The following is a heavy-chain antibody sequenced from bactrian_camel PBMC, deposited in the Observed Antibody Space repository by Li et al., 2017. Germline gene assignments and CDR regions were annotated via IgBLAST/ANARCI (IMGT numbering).Heavy chain of an antibody. CDR3: ATREARPTTSGQACRPNY. J-gene: IGHJ4*01. V-gene: IGHV3S31*01. D-gene: IGHD2*01. CDR2: INSGGGTT. CDR1: GFTFGSYS. Sequence: VQLVESGGGLVQPGGSLRLSCAASGFTFGSYSMSWVRQAPGKGLEWVSGINSGGGTTYYADSLKGRFTISYDNAKNTLYLQMNNLKTEDTAMYYCATREARPTTSGQACRPNYWGQGTQVTVS.